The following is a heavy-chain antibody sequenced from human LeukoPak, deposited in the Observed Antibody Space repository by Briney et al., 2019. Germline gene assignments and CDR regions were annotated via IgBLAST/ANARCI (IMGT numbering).Heavy chain of an antibody. CDR3: ARTYYGSRSHAFDI. J-gene: IGHJ3*02. CDR2: INTNTGNP. CDR1: GYTFTSYA. Sequence: ASVKVSCKASGYTFTSYAMNWVRQAPGQGLEWMGWINTNTGNPTYAQGFTGRFVFSLDTSVSTAYLQISSLKAEDTAVYYCARTYYGSRSHAFDIWGQGTMVTVSS. V-gene: IGHV7-4-1*02. D-gene: IGHD3-10*01.